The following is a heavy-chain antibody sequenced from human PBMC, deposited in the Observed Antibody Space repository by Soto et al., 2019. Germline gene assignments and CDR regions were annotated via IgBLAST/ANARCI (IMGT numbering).Heavy chain of an antibody. J-gene: IGHJ6*02. CDR2: ISSSSSYI. Sequence: VGSLRLSCASSVFTFSSYSMNCVRHSPGKWLEWVSSISSSSSYIYYADSVKGRFTISRDNAKNSLYLQMNSLRAEDTAVYYCARDHGYSRSRFFTGNGMDFGGHGTT. CDR3: ARDHGYSRSRFFTGNGMDF. V-gene: IGHV3-21*01. D-gene: IGHD6-13*01. CDR1: VFTFSSYS.